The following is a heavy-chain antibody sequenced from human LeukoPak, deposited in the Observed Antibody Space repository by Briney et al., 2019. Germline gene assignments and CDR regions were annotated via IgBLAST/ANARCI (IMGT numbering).Heavy chain of an antibody. Sequence: PGGSLRLSCAASGFTFSSYAMSWVRQAPGKGLEWVSAISGSGGSTYYADSVKGRFTISRDNSKNTLYLQMNSLRAEDTAVYYCAHLGRYDFWSGYYIGFDYWGQGTLVTVSS. D-gene: IGHD3-3*01. CDR3: AHLGRYDFWSGYYIGFDY. V-gene: IGHV3-23*01. CDR2: ISGSGGST. J-gene: IGHJ4*02. CDR1: GFTFSSYA.